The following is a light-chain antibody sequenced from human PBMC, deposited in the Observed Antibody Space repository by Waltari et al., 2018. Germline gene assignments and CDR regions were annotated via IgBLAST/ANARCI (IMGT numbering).Light chain of an antibody. J-gene: IGLJ2*01. CDR3: AAWDDSLSAVI. CDR1: GYNLGSNS. Sequence: QSVLTQPPSASVTPGQRVTIPCSGSGYNLGSNSVSGYQQLPGKAPKLLIYRDKQRPSGVPDRFSGSKSGTSASLGISGLRSMDEADYYCAAWDDSLSAVIFGGGTKLTVL. V-gene: IGLV1-47*01. CDR2: RDK.